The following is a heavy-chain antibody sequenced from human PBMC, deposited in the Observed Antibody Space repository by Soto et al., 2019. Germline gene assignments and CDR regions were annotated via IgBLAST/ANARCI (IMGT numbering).Heavy chain of an antibody. J-gene: IGHJ6*02. CDR1: GGSISSSY. CDR3: ARDVGGKHQLRNYYYGMDV. V-gene: IGHV4-59*01. CDR2: IFYSGST. D-gene: IGHD3-10*01. Sequence: SETLSLTCSVSGGSISSSYWSWIRQPPGKGLEWIGYIFYSGSTNYNPSLKSRVTISVDTSKNQFSLKLSSVTAADTAVYYCARDVGGKHQLRNYYYGMDVWGQGTTVTI.